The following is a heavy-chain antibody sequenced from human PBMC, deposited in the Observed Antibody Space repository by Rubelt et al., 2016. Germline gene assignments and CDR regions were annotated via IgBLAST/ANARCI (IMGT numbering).Heavy chain of an antibody. D-gene: IGHD7-27*01. CDR3: TTDLLPLGDY. CDR2: IKSKTDGGTT. V-gene: IGHV3-15*01. Sequence: EVQLVESGGGLVKPGGSLRLSCAASGFTFSNAWMSWVRQATGKGLEWVGRIKSKTDGGTTDYAATGKGRFNISRDDSKNTLYLQMNSLKTEDTAVYYCTTDLLPLGDYWGQGTLVTVSS. J-gene: IGHJ4*02. CDR1: GFTFSNAW.